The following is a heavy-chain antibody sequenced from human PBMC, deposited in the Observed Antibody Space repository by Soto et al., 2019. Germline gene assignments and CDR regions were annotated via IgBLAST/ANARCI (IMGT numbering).Heavy chain of an antibody. Sequence: QVQLVQSGAEVKKPGASVKVSCKASGYTFTSYGISWVRHAPGQGLEWMGWISAYNGNTNYAQKLQGRVTMTTDPSTSTAYMERRSLRSDDTAVYYCARAKSGHYYYEGYFQHWGQGTLVTVSS. CDR1: GYTFTSYG. D-gene: IGHD3-22*01. CDR2: ISAYNGNT. CDR3: ARAKSGHYYYEGYFQH. V-gene: IGHV1-18*01. J-gene: IGHJ1*01.